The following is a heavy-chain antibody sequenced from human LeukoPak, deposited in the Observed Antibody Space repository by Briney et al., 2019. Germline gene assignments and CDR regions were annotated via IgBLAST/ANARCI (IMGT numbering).Heavy chain of an antibody. CDR2: ISGHNGNT. CDR1: GYSFTTYG. Sequence: ASVKVSCKASGYSFTTYGVRWVRQAPGQGLEWMGWISGHNGNTNYAQKLQGRISMTTDTSTSTAYMELRSLRSDDTAVYYCARVFQNRYDFWTGYLNYWGQGTLVTVSS. V-gene: IGHV1-18*01. CDR3: ARVFQNRYDFWTGYLNY. J-gene: IGHJ4*02. D-gene: IGHD3-3*01.